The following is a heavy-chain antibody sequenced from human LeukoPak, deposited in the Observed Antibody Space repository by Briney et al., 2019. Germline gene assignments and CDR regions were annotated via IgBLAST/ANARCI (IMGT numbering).Heavy chain of an antibody. CDR2: IYYSGST. CDR3: ARAPTYSSSAHLDY. D-gene: IGHD6-6*01. CDR1: GGSISSYY. Sequence: SETLSLTCTVSGGSISSYYWSWIRQPPGKGLEWIGYIYYSGSTYYNPSLKSRVTISVDTSKNQFSLKLSSVTAADTAVYYCARAPTYSSSAHLDYWGQGTLVTVSS. J-gene: IGHJ4*02. V-gene: IGHV4-59*08.